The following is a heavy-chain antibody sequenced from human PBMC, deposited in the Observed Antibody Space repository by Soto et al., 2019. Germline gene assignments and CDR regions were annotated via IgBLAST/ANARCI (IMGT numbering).Heavy chain of an antibody. CDR3: ARDKGSRELLSYGMDV. CDR2: IWYEGSNK. Sequence: QVQLVESGGGVVQPGRSLRLSCAASGFTFSSYGMHWVRQAPGKGLEWVAVIWYEGSNKYYADSVKGRFTISRDNSKNTLYLQMNSLGAEDTAVYYCARDKGSRELLSYGMDVWGQGTTVTVSS. V-gene: IGHV3-33*01. CDR1: GFTFSSYG. J-gene: IGHJ6*02. D-gene: IGHD1-26*01.